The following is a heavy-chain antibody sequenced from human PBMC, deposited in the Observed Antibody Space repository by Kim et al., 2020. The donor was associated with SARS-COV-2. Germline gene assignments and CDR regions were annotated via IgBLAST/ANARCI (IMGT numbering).Heavy chain of an antibody. Sequence: GGSLRLSCATSGFTFSNYAMSWVRQTPVKGLEWVSGILGSGDRTYYGDSVKGRFTISRDNSKNTLYLEMNNLRAEDTAVYYCAKDRVTDYVRGWFDPWGQGTLVTVSS. V-gene: IGHV3-23*01. CDR1: GFTFSNYA. CDR3: AKDRVTDYVRGWFDP. CDR2: ILGSGDRT. D-gene: IGHD3-10*02. J-gene: IGHJ5*02.